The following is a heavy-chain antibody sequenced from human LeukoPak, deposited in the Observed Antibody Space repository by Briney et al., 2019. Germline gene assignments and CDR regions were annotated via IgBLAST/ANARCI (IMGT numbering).Heavy chain of an antibody. J-gene: IGHJ4*02. D-gene: IGHD1-26*01. V-gene: IGHV1-18*01. Sequence: ASVKVSCKASGGTFTSYGISWVRQAPGQGLEWMGWISAYNGNTNYAQKLQGRVTMTTDTSTSTAYMELRSLRSDDTAVYYCARLIYSGSYSLFDYWGQGTLVTVSS. CDR2: ISAYNGNT. CDR1: GGTFTSYG. CDR3: ARLIYSGSYSLFDY.